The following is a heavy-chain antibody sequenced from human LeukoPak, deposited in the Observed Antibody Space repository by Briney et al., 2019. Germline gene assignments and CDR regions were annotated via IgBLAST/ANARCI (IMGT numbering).Heavy chain of an antibody. Sequence: ASVKVSCKVSGYTLTELSMHWVRQAPGKGLEWMGGFDPEDGETIYAQKFQGRVTMTRDMSTSTVYMELSSLRSEDTAVYYCAREAEYYYDSSGRNDAFDIWGQGTMVTVSS. D-gene: IGHD3-22*01. CDR1: GYTLTELS. V-gene: IGHV1-24*01. CDR3: AREAEYYYDSSGRNDAFDI. J-gene: IGHJ3*02. CDR2: FDPEDGET.